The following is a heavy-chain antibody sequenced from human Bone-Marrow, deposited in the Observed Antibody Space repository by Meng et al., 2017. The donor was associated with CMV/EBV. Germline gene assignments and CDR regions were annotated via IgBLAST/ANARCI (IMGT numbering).Heavy chain of an antibody. CDR1: GFTFRNYA. V-gene: IGHV3-23*01. J-gene: IGHJ1*01. CDR2: ISNSGGST. D-gene: IGHD6-19*01. Sequence: GESLKISCAASGFTFRNYAMSWVRQAPGKGLEWVSTISNSGGSTYYADSVKGRFTISRDDSRKTFYLQMNRLGAGDTALYYCVKTAVARTIYFQHWGQGTLVTVSS. CDR3: VKTAVARTIYFQH.